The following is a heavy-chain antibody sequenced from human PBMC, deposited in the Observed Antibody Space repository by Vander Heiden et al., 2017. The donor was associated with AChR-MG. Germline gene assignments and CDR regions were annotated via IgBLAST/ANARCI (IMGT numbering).Heavy chain of an antibody. CDR2: IKQDGSEK. D-gene: IGHD3-3*01. CDR1: GFTFSSYW. CDR3: ARDMSMGVGAFDI. V-gene: IGHV3-7*01. J-gene: IGHJ3*02. Sequence: EVQLVESGGGLVQPGGSLRLSCAASGFTFSSYWMSWVRQAPGKGLEWVANIKQDGSEKYYVDSVKGRFTISRDNAKNSLYLQMNSLRAEDTAVYYCARDMSMGVGAFDIWGQGTMVTVSS.